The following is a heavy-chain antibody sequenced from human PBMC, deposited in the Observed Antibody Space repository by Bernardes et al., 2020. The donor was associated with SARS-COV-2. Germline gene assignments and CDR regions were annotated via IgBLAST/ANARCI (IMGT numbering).Heavy chain of an antibody. CDR1: GYTFTSYG. Sequence: ASVKVSCKASGYTFTSYGISWVRQAPGQGLEWMGWISAYNGNTNYAQKLQGRVTMTTDTSTSTAYMELRSLRSDDTAVYYCARGTIVVVTAVRPNYYYYGMDVWGQGTTVTVSS. CDR3: ARGTIVVVTAVRPNYYYYGMDV. D-gene: IGHD2-21*02. CDR2: ISAYNGNT. J-gene: IGHJ6*02. V-gene: IGHV1-18*01.